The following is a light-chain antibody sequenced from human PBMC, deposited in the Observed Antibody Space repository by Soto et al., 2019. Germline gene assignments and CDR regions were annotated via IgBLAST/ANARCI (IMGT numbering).Light chain of an antibody. CDR3: QQYNNWPPYT. Sequence: EIVMTQSPATLSVSPGERATLSCRASQSVSSNLACYQQKPGQAPRLLIYGASTRATGIPASFSGSGSGTEFTLTISSLQSEDFAVYYCQQYNNWPPYTFGQGTKLEIK. CDR1: QSVSSN. J-gene: IGKJ2*01. CDR2: GAS. V-gene: IGKV3-15*01.